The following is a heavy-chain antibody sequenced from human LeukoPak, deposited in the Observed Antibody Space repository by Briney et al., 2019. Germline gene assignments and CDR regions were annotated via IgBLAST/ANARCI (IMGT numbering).Heavy chain of an antibody. CDR2: IDPSDSYT. D-gene: IGHD3-10*01. J-gene: IGHJ4*02. CDR1: GYSFTSYW. CDR3: ARHSAYYYGSGSPMEY. V-gene: IGHV5-10-1*01. Sequence: GESLKISCKGSGYSFTSYWISWVRQMPGKGLEWMGRIDPSDSYTNYSPSFQGHVNISADKSISTAYLQWSSLKASDTAMYYCARHSAYYYGSGSPMEYWGQGTLVTVSS.